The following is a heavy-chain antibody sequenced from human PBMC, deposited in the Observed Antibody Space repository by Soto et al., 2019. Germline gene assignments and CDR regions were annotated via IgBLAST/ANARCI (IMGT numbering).Heavy chain of an antibody. Sequence: GGSLRLSCAASGFTFSLYSMIWVRQAPGKGLDGVASITSSSSYIYYEDSLKGRFNISRDNAKNSLFLQLDSITAEDTAVYFCVRARSTDSRPDYWGQGTLVTVSS. D-gene: IGHD3-22*01. CDR3: VRARSTDSRPDY. J-gene: IGHJ4*02. CDR2: ITSSSSYI. CDR1: GFTFSLYS. V-gene: IGHV3-21*01.